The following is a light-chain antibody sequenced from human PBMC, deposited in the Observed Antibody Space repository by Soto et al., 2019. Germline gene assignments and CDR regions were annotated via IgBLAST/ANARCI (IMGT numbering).Light chain of an antibody. J-gene: IGKJ4*01. CDR3: QQSSSTPQT. Sequence: DIPMTQSPSSLSASVGDRVTITCRASQSISNYLSWYQQKPGKAPKLLINVASTLQSGVPSRFSGSGSGTDFTLAISSLQPEDVATYYCQQSSSTPQTFGGGTRVEIK. CDR2: VAS. V-gene: IGKV1-39*01. CDR1: QSISNY.